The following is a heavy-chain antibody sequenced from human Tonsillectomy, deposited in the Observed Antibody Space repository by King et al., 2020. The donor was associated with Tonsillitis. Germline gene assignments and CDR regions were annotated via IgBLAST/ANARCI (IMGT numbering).Heavy chain of an antibody. CDR2: ISAYSGDT. J-gene: IGHJ5*02. Sequence: QLVQSGAEMKKPGASVKVSCKASGYTFTSSGITWVRQAPGQGLEWMGWISAYSGDTKYAQKLQGRVTMTTDTSTSTAYMELRSLRSDDTAVYYCARDRGRLTGFFDNWFDPWGQGTLVTVSS. CDR3: ARDRGRLTGFFDNWFDP. V-gene: IGHV1-18*01. CDR1: GYTFTSSG. D-gene: IGHD3-9*01.